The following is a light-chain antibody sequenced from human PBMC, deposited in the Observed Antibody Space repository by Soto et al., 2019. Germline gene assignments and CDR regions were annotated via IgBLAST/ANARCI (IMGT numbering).Light chain of an antibody. CDR2: GAS. CDR3: QQYGISPWT. Sequence: EIVLTQSPGTLSLSPGERVTLSCRASQSVSSTYLAWYQQKPGQAPRLLIYGASSRAAGIPDRFSGSGSGTDFILTINRLEPDDFAVYYCQQYGISPWTFGQGTKVEIK. J-gene: IGKJ1*01. V-gene: IGKV3-20*01. CDR1: QSVSSTY.